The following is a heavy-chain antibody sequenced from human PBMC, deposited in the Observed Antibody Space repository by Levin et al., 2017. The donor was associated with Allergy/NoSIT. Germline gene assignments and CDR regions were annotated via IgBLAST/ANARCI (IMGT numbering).Heavy chain of an antibody. Sequence: GESLKISCAASGFTFSSYAMSWVRQAPGKGLEWVSAISGSGGSTYYADSVKGRFTISRDNSKNTLYLQMNSLRAEDTAVYYCANTEVPRPRRITIFGVVWGQGTLVTVSS. J-gene: IGHJ4*02. CDR2: ISGSGGST. CDR1: GFTFSSYA. V-gene: IGHV3-23*01. D-gene: IGHD3-3*01. CDR3: ANTEVPRPRRITIFGVV.